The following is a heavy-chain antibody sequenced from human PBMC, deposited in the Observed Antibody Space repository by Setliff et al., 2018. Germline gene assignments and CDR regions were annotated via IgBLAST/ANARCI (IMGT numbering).Heavy chain of an antibody. CDR3: TRGRGPRVVVAVPLDF. D-gene: IGHD2-15*01. Sequence: ASVKVSCKTSGYNFITFGVNWVRQVPGQGFEWMGWISPYNGDANYAQKFQGRVTMTTDTSTGTAYMELRTLSSDDTAVYYCTRGRGPRVVVAVPLDFWGQGTQVTVSS. CDR2: ISPYNGDA. J-gene: IGHJ4*02. V-gene: IGHV1-18*01. CDR1: GYNFITFG.